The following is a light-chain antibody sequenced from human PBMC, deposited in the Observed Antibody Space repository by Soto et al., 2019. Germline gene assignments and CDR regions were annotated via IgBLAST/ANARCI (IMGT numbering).Light chain of an antibody. Sequence: DTQMTQSPSILSAFVGDRVTITCRASQTIYSWLAWYQQKPGQAPRLLIHKASTVETGVPSRFSGSGYGSEFTLIISSLQPDDSATYYCHQYNSYPRTFGQGTKVEV. CDR3: HQYNSYPRT. J-gene: IGKJ1*01. V-gene: IGKV1-5*03. CDR1: QTIYSW. CDR2: KAS.